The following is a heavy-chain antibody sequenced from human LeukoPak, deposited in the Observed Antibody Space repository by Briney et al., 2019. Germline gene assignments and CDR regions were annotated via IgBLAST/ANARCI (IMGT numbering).Heavy chain of an antibody. CDR2: IYTSGST. J-gene: IGHJ4*02. D-gene: IGHD2-15*01. CDR3: ARGPTYCSSSSCLQGE. V-gene: IGHV4-61*02. CDR1: GGSISSGSYY. Sequence: PSETLSLTCTVSGGSISSGSYYWSWIRQPAGKGLEWIGCIYTSGSTNYNPSLKSRVTISVDTSKNQFSLKLSSVTAADTAVYYCARGPTYCSSSSCLQGEWGQGTLVTVSS.